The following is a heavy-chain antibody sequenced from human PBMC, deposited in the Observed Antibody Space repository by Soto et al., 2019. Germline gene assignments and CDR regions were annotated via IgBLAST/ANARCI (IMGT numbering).Heavy chain of an antibody. J-gene: IGHJ4*02. Sequence: QITLKESGPTLVRPTQTLTLTCAFSGFSLSTSGVGVGWIRQPPGKALEWLAVIYWDDSKHYSTSLRSRLTTTKDPPKHLLIPTMTNMDPVVTGTYLGAHKGPEDWPLEYWGQGTLVTVSS. D-gene: IGHD3-9*01. CDR1: GFSLSTSGVG. CDR3: AHKGPEDWPLEY. V-gene: IGHV2-5*02. CDR2: IYWDDSK.